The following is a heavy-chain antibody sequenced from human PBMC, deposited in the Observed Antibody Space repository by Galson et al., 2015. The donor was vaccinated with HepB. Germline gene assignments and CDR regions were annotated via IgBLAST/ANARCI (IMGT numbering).Heavy chain of an antibody. CDR2: IGWDGITT. V-gene: IGHV3-43*01. D-gene: IGHD3-10*01. J-gene: IGHJ6*02. CDR1: GFTFDDYT. CDR3: VKDLTYYYGSGISRAYGLDV. Sequence: SLRLSCAASGFTFDDYTMHWVRQVPGKSLEWVSLIGWDGITTYYANSVKGRFTISRDNSKHSLFLQMNSLRTQDTGLYYCVKDLTYYYGSGISRAYGLDVWGQGTTVTVAS.